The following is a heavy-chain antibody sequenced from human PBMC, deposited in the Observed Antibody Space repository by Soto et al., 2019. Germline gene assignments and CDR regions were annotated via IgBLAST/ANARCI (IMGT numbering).Heavy chain of an antibody. J-gene: IGHJ4*01. CDR3: SRAGILTTPYYFDY. V-gene: IGHV3-23*01. CDR2: IIDSGAST. CDR1: GFTFSSCA. Sequence: PGGSLRLSCVASGFTFSSCAMGWVRQAPGKGLEWVSDIIDSGASTYYADSVKGRFTISRDDSKNLLFLQMFSLKTEDTAVYYCSRAGILTTPYYFDYWGQGTLVTVSS. D-gene: IGHD2-21*01.